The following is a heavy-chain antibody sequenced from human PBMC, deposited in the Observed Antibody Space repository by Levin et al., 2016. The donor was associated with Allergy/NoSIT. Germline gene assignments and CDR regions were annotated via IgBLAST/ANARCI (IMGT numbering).Heavy chain of an antibody. V-gene: IGHV3-73*01. J-gene: IGHJ4*02. CDR2: IRSKANSYAT. D-gene: IGHD2-15*01. CDR3: TRHPDNSPSSSGGLA. Sequence: WIRQPPGKGLEWVGRIRSKANSYATAYAASVKGRFTISRDDSKNTAYLQMNSLKTEDTAVYYCTRHPDNSPSSSGGLAWGQGTLVTVSS.